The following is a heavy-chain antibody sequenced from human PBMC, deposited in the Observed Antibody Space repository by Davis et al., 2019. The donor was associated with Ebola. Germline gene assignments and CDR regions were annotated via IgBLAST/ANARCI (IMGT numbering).Heavy chain of an antibody. D-gene: IGHD3-10*02. CDR3: ARHYVYDYYMGLDV. J-gene: IGHJ6*02. V-gene: IGHV3-66*04. Sequence: GGFLRPSFQPPESSVSGPYMSCVRQAPGKGLVWVSVIYTGGRTYYTDSVKGRFTISRDNSKNTIYLQMNSLRAEDTAVYYCARHYVYDYYMGLDVWGQGTTVTVS. CDR1: ESSVSGPY. CDR2: IYTGGRT.